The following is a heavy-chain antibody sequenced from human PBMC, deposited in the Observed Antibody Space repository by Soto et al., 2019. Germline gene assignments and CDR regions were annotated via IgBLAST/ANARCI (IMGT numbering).Heavy chain of an antibody. J-gene: IGHJ4*02. CDR2: ISYDGSNK. Sequence: GGSLRLSCAASGFTFSSYGMHWVRQAPGKGLEWVAVISYDGSNKYYADSVKGRFTISRDNSKNTLYLQMNSLRAEDTAVYYCAKDSTGTTKKSSDYWGQGTLVTVPQ. CDR1: GFTFSSYG. V-gene: IGHV3-30*18. CDR3: AKDSTGTTKKSSDY. D-gene: IGHD1-7*01.